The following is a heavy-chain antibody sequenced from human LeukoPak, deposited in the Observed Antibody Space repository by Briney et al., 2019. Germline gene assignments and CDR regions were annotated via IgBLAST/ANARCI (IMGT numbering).Heavy chain of an antibody. J-gene: IGHJ4*02. CDR2: IGPHSSAT. CDR1: GFTFTDYY. D-gene: IGHD2/OR15-2a*01. Sequence: ASVKVSCKSSGFTFTDYYIHWVRQAPGQGLEWVGYIGPHSSATSSPQEFQGRVTMTRDTSISTAYMELTRLTSDDTAVYYCAREGNGLLSKDFDYWGQGTLVTVSS. CDR3: AREGNGLLSKDFDY. V-gene: IGHV1-2*02.